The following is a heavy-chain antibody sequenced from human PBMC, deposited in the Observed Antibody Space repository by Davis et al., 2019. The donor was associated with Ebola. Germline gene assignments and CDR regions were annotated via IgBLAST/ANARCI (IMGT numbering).Heavy chain of an antibody. V-gene: IGHV3-30*03. J-gene: IGHJ5*02. D-gene: IGHD2-2*02. CDR1: GSTFSTYA. Sequence: GESLKISCAASGSTFSTYAIHWVRQAPGKGLEWVAMISYDGSNKYYADSVKGRFTISRDNSKNTLYLQMNSLKTEDTAVYYCTTGGRYCSSTSCYRPWGQGTLVTVSS. CDR3: TTGGRYCSSTSCYRP. CDR2: ISYDGSNK.